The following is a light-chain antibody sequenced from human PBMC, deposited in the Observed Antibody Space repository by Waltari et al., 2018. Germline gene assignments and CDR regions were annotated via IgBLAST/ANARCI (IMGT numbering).Light chain of an antibody. Sequence: EIVLTQSPGTLSLSPGERATLSCRASQSVSSSYFAWYQQKPGQAPRLLIYGASSRATGIPDRFSGCGSGTDFTLTISRLEPEDFAVYYCQQYGNSPPTFGQGTKVEIK. CDR2: GAS. CDR3: QQYGNSPPT. V-gene: IGKV3-20*01. CDR1: QSVSSSY. J-gene: IGKJ1*01.